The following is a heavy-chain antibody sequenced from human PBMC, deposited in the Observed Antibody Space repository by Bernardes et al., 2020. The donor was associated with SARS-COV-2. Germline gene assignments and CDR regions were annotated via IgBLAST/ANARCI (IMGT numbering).Heavy chain of an antibody. CDR2: INSDGRTT. Sequence: GGSLILSCAASGFTFSRYWMHWVRQGPGKGLVWVSRINSDGRTTTYADSVKGRFTISRDNGKNTLYLQMNSLRAEDTALYYCVRGPSDGHGRFEYWGQGALVTVSS. CDR3: VRGPSDGHGRFEY. V-gene: IGHV3-74*01. CDR1: GFTFSRYW. J-gene: IGHJ4*02.